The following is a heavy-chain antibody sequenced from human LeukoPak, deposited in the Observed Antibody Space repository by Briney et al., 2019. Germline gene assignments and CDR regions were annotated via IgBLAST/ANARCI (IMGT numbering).Heavy chain of an antibody. V-gene: IGHV3-43*02. CDR1: GFTFDDYA. CDR2: ISEDGGST. Sequence: QAGGSLRLSCAASGFTFDDYAMHWVRQAPGKGLEWVSLISEDGGSTYYADSVKGRFTISRDNSKNSLYLQMNSLRTEDTALYYCAKDPQQQLGFDYWGQGTLVTVSS. J-gene: IGHJ4*02. D-gene: IGHD6-13*01. CDR3: AKDPQQQLGFDY.